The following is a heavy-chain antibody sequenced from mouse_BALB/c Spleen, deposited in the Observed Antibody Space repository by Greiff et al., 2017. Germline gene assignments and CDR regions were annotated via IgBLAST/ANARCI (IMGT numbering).Heavy chain of an antibody. CDR3: ARFYDGFPYAMDY. D-gene: IGHD2-3*01. CDR2: ISSGSSTI. CDR1: GFTFSSFG. V-gene: IGHV5-17*02. Sequence: EVKVEESGGGLVQPGGSRKLSCAASGFTFSSFGMHWVRQAPEKGLEWVAYISSGSSTIYYADTVKGRFTISRDNPKNTLFLQMTSLRSEDTAMYYCARFYDGFPYAMDYWGQGTSVTVSS. J-gene: IGHJ4*01.